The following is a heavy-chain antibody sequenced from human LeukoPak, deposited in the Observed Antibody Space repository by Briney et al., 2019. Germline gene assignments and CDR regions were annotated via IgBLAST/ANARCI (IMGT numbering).Heavy chain of an antibody. CDR3: ARHSYYYGSGSYADY. V-gene: IGHV3-7*01. Sequence: GGSLRLSCAASGFTFSSYWMSWVRQAPGKGLEWVAHIKQDGSEKYYVDSVKGRFTISRDNAKNSLYLQMNSLRAEDTAVYYCARHSYYYGSGSYADYWGQGTLVTVSS. D-gene: IGHD3-10*01. CDR2: IKQDGSEK. J-gene: IGHJ4*02. CDR1: GFTFSSYW.